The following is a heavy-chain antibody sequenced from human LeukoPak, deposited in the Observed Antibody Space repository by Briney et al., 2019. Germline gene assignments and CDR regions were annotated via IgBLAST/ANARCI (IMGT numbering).Heavy chain of an antibody. CDR1: GDSFSSVNSY. CDR3: AREFHY. CDR2: IYTSRTT. Sequence: TLSLTCTVSGDSFSSVNSYWAWIRQPAGKGLEWIVRIYTSRTTSHNPSLKSRLTRSLDTSENQFSLRRTSVTAADTAIYYCAREFHYWGQGTLVTVSS. J-gene: IGHJ4*02. V-gene: IGHV4-61*02.